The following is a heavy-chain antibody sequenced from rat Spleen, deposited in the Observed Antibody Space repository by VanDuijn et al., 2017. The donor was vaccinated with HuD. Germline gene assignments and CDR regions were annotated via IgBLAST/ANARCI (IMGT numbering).Heavy chain of an antibody. CDR3: ARRHYGYTDYFDY. J-gene: IGHJ2*01. Sequence: EVQLVESDGGLVQPGRSLKLSCAASGFTFSDYYMAWVRQAPTRGLEWVATMNYDGSNTYYRDSVKGRFTISRDNAKNTLYLQMDSLRSEDTATYYCARRHYGYTDYFDYWGQGVMVTVSS. V-gene: IGHV5-29*01. D-gene: IGHD1-9*01. CDR1: GFTFSDYY. CDR2: MNYDGSNT.